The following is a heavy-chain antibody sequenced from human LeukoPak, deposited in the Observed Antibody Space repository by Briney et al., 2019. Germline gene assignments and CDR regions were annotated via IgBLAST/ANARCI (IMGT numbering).Heavy chain of an antibody. CDR1: GGSISSGDYY. CDR3: ARDSLLWFGESTKYDMDV. Sequence: SETLSLTCAVSGGSISSGDYYWSWIRQPPGKGLEWIGYIYYSGSTYYNPSLKSRVTISVDTSKNQFSLKLSSVTAADTAVYYCARDSLLWFGESTKYDMDVWGQGTTVTVSS. V-gene: IGHV4-30-4*01. D-gene: IGHD3-10*01. J-gene: IGHJ6*02. CDR2: IYYSGST.